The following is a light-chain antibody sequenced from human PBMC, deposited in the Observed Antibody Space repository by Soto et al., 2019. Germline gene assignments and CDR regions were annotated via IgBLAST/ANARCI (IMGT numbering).Light chain of an antibody. CDR1: SSNIGAGYD. CDR3: QSYDSSLSGV. CDR2: GNS. J-gene: IGLJ1*01. V-gene: IGLV1-40*01. Sequence: QSVLTQPPSVSGAPGQRVTISCTGSSSNIGAGYDVHWYQQLPGTAPKLLIYGNSNRPSGVPDRFSGSKPGTSASLAITGLQAEDEADYYCQSYDSSLSGVFGTGTKVTVL.